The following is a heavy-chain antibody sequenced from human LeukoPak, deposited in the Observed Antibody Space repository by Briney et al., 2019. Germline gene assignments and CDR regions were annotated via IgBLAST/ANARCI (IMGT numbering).Heavy chain of an antibody. CDR2: IIPILGIA. V-gene: IGHV1-69*04. D-gene: IGHD2-15*01. CDR1: GGTFSSYA. J-gene: IGHJ4*02. CDR3: ARDSFYCSGGSCYSARSSTMGDC. Sequence: SVKVSCKASGGTFSSYAISWVGQAPGQGLEWMGRIIPILGIANYAQKFQGRVTITAHKSTRTAYMDLNTLRSERTAVYYCARDSFYCSGGSCYSARSSTMGDCWGQGTLVTVSS.